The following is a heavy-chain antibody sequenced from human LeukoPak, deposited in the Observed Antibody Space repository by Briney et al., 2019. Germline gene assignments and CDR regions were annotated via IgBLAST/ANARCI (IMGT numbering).Heavy chain of an antibody. J-gene: IGHJ4*02. V-gene: IGHV3-21*01. D-gene: IGHD3-10*01. CDR2: ISSSSSYI. CDR3: ARADGSGSYYFGPLDY. Sequence: GGSLRLSCAASGFTFSSYSMNWVRQAPGKGLEWISSISSSSSYIYYAGSVKGRFTISRDNAKNSLYLQMNSLRAEDTAVYYCARADGSGSYYFGPLDYWGQGTLVTVSS. CDR1: GFTFSSYS.